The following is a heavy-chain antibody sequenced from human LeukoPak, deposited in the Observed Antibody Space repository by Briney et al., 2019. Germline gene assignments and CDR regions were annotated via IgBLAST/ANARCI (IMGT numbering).Heavy chain of an antibody. J-gene: IGHJ3*02. CDR3: ARAIYDFRQLFDI. CDR1: GGSISSYY. V-gene: IGHV4-59*08. Sequence: SETLSLTCTVSGGSISSYYWSWIRQPPGKGLEWIGYIYYSGSTNYNPSLKSRVTMSVDTSKNQFSLKVTSLTAADTALYYCARAIYDFRQLFDIWGRGTMVTVSS. CDR2: IYYSGST. D-gene: IGHD3-3*01.